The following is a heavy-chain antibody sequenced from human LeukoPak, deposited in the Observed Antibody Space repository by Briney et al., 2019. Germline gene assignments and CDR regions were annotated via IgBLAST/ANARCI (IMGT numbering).Heavy chain of an antibody. J-gene: IGHJ3*02. Sequence: GGSLRLSCAASGFTVSRNYMNWVRQAPGKGLEWVSLLSSTGNTSYADSVKGRFTISRHNFKNTLYLQVNSLRPEDTAMYYCARWRPIDAFDIWGQGTMVIVSS. V-gene: IGHV3-53*04. CDR2: LSSTGNT. CDR1: GFTVSRNY. CDR3: ARWRPIDAFDI. D-gene: IGHD3-3*01.